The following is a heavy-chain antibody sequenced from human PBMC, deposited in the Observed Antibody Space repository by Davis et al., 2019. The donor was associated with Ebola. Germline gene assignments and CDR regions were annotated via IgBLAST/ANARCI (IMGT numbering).Heavy chain of an antibody. V-gene: IGHV1-69*13. J-gene: IGHJ4*02. CDR3: AKGPLSSYSSSWFDY. D-gene: IGHD6-13*01. CDR2: IIPIFGTA. Sequence: SVKVSCKASGGTFSSYAISWVRQAPGQGLEWMGGIIPIFGTANYAQKFQGRVTITADESTSTAYMELSSLRSEDTAIYYCAKGPLSSYSSSWFDYWGQGTLVTVSS. CDR1: GGTFSSYA.